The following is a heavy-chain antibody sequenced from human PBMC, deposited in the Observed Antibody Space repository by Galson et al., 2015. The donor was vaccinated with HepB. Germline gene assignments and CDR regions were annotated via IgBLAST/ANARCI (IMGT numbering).Heavy chain of an antibody. Sequence: SVKVSCKASGYTFTSYVINWVRQAPGQGLEWMGGINTNTGTPTYAQGFTGRFVFSLDTSVSTAYLQISSLKTEDTAVYYCARVTSIYDFSSRAYSYYSYGIDVWGQGTTGAVSS. V-gene: IGHV7-4-1*02. CDR2: INTNTGTP. CDR3: ARVTSIYDFSSRAYSYYSYGIDV. D-gene: IGHD6-19*01. J-gene: IGHJ6*02. CDR1: GYTFTSYV.